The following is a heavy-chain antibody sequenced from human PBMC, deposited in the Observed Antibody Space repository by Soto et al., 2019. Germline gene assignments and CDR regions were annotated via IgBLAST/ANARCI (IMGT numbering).Heavy chain of an antibody. CDR2: IWYDGSNK. D-gene: IGHD3-22*01. Sequence: PGGSLRLSCAASGFTFSSYGMHWVRQAPGKGLEWVAVIWYDGSNKYYADSVKGRFTISRDNSKNTLYLQMNSLRAEDTAVYYCASGAYYDSSGYYPMPFDIWGQGTMVTVSS. J-gene: IGHJ3*02. CDR1: GFTFSSYG. V-gene: IGHV3-33*01. CDR3: ASGAYYDSSGYYPMPFDI.